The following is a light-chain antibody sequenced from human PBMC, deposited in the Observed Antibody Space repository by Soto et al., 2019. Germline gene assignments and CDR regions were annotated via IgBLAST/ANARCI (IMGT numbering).Light chain of an antibody. Sequence: EIVLTHSPGTLSLSPGERATLSCKASQSVSSSYLAWYQQKPGQAPRLLIYGASSRATGIPDRFSGSGSGTDLTLTISRLEPEDSAVSYCQRYGSPNMYTFCKGTK. CDR1: QSVSSSY. J-gene: IGKJ2*01. CDR3: QRYGSPNMYT. CDR2: GAS. V-gene: IGKV3-20*01.